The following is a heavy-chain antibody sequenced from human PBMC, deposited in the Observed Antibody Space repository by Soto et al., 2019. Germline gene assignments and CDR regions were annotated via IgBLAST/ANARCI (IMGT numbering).Heavy chain of an antibody. CDR3: ARGYDFWAGPYYYYYGMDV. V-gene: IGHV5-51*01. D-gene: IGHD3-3*01. J-gene: IGHJ6*02. CDR1: GYSFTSYW. CDR2: IYPGDSDT. Sequence: GESLKISCKGSGYSFTSYWIGRVRQMPGKGLEWMGIIYPGDSDTRYSPSFQGQVTISADKSISTAYLQWSSLKASDTAMYYCARGYDFWAGPYYYYYGMDVWGQGTTVTVYS.